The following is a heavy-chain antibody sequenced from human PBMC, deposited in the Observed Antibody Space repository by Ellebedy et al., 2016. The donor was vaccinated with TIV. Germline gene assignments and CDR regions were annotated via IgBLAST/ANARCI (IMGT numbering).Heavy chain of an antibody. V-gene: IGHV3-23*01. CDR2: ISGGGDST. Sequence: GGSLRLXXAASGFTFSSYAMSWVRQAPGKGLEWVSVISGGGDSTYYADSVKGRSTISRDNSKNTLYLQMSSLRADDTAVYYCAKFNDYNFFYYMDVWGKGTTVTVSS. CDR1: GFTFSSYA. CDR3: AKFNDYNFFYYMDV. J-gene: IGHJ6*03.